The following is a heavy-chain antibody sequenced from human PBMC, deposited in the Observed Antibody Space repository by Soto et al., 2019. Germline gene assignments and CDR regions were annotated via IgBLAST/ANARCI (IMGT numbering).Heavy chain of an antibody. J-gene: IGHJ6*02. CDR1: GLTFSSYS. Sequence: EVQLVESGGGLVKPGGSLRLSCAASGLTFSSYSMNWVRQAPGKGLEWVSSISSSSSYIYYADSVKGRFTISRDNAKNSLYLQMNSLRAEDTAVYYCARPLGYCSSTSCYGMDVWGQGTTVTVSS. CDR2: ISSSSSYI. V-gene: IGHV3-21*01. CDR3: ARPLGYCSSTSCYGMDV. D-gene: IGHD2-2*01.